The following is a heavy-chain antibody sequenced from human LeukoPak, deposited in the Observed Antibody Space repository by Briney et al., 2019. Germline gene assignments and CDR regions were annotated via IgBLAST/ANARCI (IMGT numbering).Heavy chain of an antibody. CDR2: IYYSGST. V-gene: IGHV4-39*07. CDR3: ARDRSGTYDS. CDR1: GGSISSSGYY. D-gene: IGHD1-26*01. Sequence: SETLSLTCTVSGGSISSSGYYWGWVRQSPGKGLEWIGSIYYSGSTYHNPSLKSRVTISVDTSKNQFYLKLTSVTAADTAVYYCARDRSGTYDSWGQGTPVTVSS. J-gene: IGHJ4*02.